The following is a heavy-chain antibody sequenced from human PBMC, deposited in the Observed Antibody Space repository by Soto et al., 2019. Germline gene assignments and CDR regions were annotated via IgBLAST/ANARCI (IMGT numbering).Heavy chain of an antibody. CDR3: ARGIGYSSSWYSAYYYYGMDV. J-gene: IGHJ6*02. V-gene: IGHV1-8*01. CDR2: MNPNSGNT. D-gene: IGHD6-13*01. CDR1: GYTFTSYD. Sequence: ASVKVSCKASGYTFTSYDINWVRQATGQGLEWMGWMNPNSGNTGYAQKFQGRVTMTRNTSISTAYMELSSLRSEDTAVYYCARGIGYSSSWYSAYYYYGMDVWGQGTTVTVSS.